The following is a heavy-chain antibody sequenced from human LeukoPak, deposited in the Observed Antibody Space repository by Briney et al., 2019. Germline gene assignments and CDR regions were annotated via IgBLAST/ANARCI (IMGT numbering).Heavy chain of an antibody. V-gene: IGHV1-18*01. Sequence: ASVKVSCKASGYTFTIYGISWVRQAPGQGLEWMVWISAYNGDTNYAQKLQGRVTMTTDTSTSTAYMELRSMRSDDTAVYYCARRAGAYSHPYDYWGQGTLVTVSS. CDR2: ISAYNGDT. D-gene: IGHD4/OR15-4a*01. CDR3: ARRAGAYSHPYDY. CDR1: GYTFTIYG. J-gene: IGHJ4*02.